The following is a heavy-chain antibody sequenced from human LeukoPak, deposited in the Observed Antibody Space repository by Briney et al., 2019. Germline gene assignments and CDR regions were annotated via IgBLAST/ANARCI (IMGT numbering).Heavy chain of an antibody. CDR2: ISGSGGST. V-gene: IGHV3-23*01. D-gene: IGHD3-10*01. Sequence: GGSLRLSCAASGFTFSSYAMSWVRQAPGKGLEWVSAISGSGGSTYYADSVKGRFTISRDNSKNTLYLQMNSLRVEDTAVYYCAKGVWLGETFDYWGQGTLVTVSS. CDR3: AKGVWLGETFDY. J-gene: IGHJ4*02. CDR1: GFTFSSYA.